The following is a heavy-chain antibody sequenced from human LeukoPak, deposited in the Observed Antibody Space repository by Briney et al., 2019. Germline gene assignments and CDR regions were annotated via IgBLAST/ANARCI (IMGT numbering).Heavy chain of an antibody. V-gene: IGHV3-30*03. J-gene: IGHJ4*02. D-gene: IGHD3-22*01. Sequence: GGSLRLSRAASGFTFSNYGMHWVRQAPGKGLEWVAIISYDGSNTYYADSVKGRFTISRDNSKNTLYLQMNSLRAEDTAVYYCARGPDSSGSYFDYWGQGTLVTVSS. CDR2: ISYDGSNT. CDR3: ARGPDSSGSYFDY. CDR1: GFTFSNYG.